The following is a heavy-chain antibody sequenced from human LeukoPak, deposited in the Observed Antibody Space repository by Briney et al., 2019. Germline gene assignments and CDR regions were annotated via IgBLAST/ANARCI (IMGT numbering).Heavy chain of an antibody. CDR3: ARSLFRQQVEPFDS. CDR1: WVHLYSLRDP. J-gene: IGHJ4*02. D-gene: IGHD6-13*01. Sequence: WQTLSLTWAISWVHLYSLRDPWNWPKPSPTRGVEWHRITYYRSKWYNDYAPSVKSRITINPDTSRNQFSLQLNSVTPEDTAVYYCARSLFRQQVEPFDSWGQGTLVTVSS. V-gene: IGHV6-1*01. CDR2: TYYRSKWYN.